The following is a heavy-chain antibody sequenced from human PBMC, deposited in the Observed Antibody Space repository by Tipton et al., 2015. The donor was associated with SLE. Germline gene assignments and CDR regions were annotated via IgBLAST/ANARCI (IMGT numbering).Heavy chain of an antibody. D-gene: IGHD1-7*01. Sequence: TLSLTCTVSGGSISSSSYYWGWIRQPPGKGLEWIGNIYYSGSTYYNPSLKSRVTISVDTSKNQFSLKLSSVTAAGTAVYYCARRAGTSWDYWGQGTLVTVSS. V-gene: IGHV4-39*01. CDR2: IYYSGST. J-gene: IGHJ4*02. CDR1: GGSISSSSYY. CDR3: ARRAGTSWDY.